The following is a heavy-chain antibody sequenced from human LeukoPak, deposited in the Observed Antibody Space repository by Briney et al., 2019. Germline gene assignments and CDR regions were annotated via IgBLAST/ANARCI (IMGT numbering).Heavy chain of an antibody. Sequence: PGGSLRLSCAASGFTFSSNWMSWVRQAPGKGLEWVANIKQDGSEKYYVDSVKGRFTISRDNSKNTLYLQMNSLRAEDTAVYYCARVPYYDILTGSPRGGFDYWGQGTLVTVSS. J-gene: IGHJ4*02. D-gene: IGHD3-9*01. CDR3: ARVPYYDILTGSPRGGFDY. CDR1: GFTFSSNW. CDR2: IKQDGSEK. V-gene: IGHV3-7*03.